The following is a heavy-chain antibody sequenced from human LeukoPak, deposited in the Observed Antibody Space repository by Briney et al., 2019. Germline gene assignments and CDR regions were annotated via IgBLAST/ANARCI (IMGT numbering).Heavy chain of an antibody. V-gene: IGHV3-30*18. CDR1: GFTFSSYV. J-gene: IGHJ6*02. D-gene: IGHD3-22*01. CDR2: ISYDGSNK. CDR3: AKDLGYYYDSSMDV. Sequence: PGGSLRLSCAASGFTFSSYVMHWVRQAPGKGLEWVAVISYDGSNKYYADSVKGRFTISRDNSKNTLYLQMNSLRAEGTAVYYCAKDLGYYYDSSMDVWGQGTTVTVSS.